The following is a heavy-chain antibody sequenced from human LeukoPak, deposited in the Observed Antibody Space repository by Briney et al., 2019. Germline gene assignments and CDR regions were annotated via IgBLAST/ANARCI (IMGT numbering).Heavy chain of an antibody. D-gene: IGHD3-22*01. CDR2: IKSKTDGGTT. J-gene: IGHJ4*02. CDR3: AKGAVGKTESSGYPPHFDY. V-gene: IGHV3-15*01. CDR1: GFTFSNAW. Sequence: GGSLRLSCAASGFTFSNAWMSWVRQAPGKGLEWVGRIKSKTDGGTTDYAAPVKGRFTISRDDSKNTLYLQMNSLRADDTAVYYCAKGAVGKTESSGYPPHFDYWGQGTLVTVSS.